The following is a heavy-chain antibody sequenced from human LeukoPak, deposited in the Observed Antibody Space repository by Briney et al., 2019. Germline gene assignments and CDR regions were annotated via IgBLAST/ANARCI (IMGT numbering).Heavy chain of an antibody. CDR1: GGSITNYY. CDR2: VSYSGRT. J-gene: IGHJ2*01. V-gene: IGHV4-59*01. CDR3: ARPGRQDAYNGHYWYFDL. Sequence: SETPSLTCTVSGGSITNYYWNWICQPPGKDLEWIGCVSYSGRTHYSSALKSRVTISVDTSKNQFSLNLRSVTAADAAVYYCARPGRQDAYNGHYWYFDLWGRGTLVTVSS. D-gene: IGHD5-24*01.